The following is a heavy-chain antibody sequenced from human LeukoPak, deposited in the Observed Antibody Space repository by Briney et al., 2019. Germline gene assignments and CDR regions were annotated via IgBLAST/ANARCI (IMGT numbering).Heavy chain of an antibody. CDR1: GGSISSYY. CDR3: ARHEGSVGTTPVFDY. J-gene: IGHJ4*02. D-gene: IGHD3-10*01. Sequence: SETLSLTCTVSGGSISSYYWSWILQPPGKRLEWIGYIYFSGSTNYNPSLKSRVTISVDTSKNQFSLKLSSVTAADTAVYYCARHEGSVGTTPVFDYWGQGTLVTVSS. V-gene: IGHV4-59*08. CDR2: IYFSGST.